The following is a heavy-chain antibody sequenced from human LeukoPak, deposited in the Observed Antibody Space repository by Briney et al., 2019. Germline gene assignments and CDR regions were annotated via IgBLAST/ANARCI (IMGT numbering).Heavy chain of an antibody. CDR2: ISGSGSSS. CDR1: GFTFSSYA. CDR3: AKEKYYYDSSGSKFIDY. J-gene: IGHJ4*02. D-gene: IGHD3-22*01. V-gene: IGHV3-23*01. Sequence: PGGSLRLSCAASGFTFSSYAMSWVRQAPGKGLEWVSSISGSGSSSYYADSVKGRFTISRDSSKNTLYLQMNSLRAEDTAVYYCAKEKYYYDSSGSKFIDYWGQGTLVTASS.